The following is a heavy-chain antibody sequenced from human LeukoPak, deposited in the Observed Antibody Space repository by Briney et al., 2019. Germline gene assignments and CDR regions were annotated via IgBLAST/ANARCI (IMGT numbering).Heavy chain of an antibody. V-gene: IGHV3-9*01. CDR2: ISWNSGSI. CDR3: AKDLGSSWYDGCFDY. J-gene: IGHJ4*02. Sequence: PGRSLRLSCAASGFTFDDYAMHWVRQAPGKGLEWVSGISWNSGSIGYADSVKGRFTISRDNAKNSLYLQMNSLRAEDTALYYCAKDLGSSWYDGCFDYWGQGTLVTVSS. D-gene: IGHD6-13*01. CDR1: GFTFDDYA.